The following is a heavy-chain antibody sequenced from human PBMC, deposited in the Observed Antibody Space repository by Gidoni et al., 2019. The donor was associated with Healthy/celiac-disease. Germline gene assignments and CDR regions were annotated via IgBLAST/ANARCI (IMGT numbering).Heavy chain of an antibody. Sequence: EVQLVQSGAEVKKPGESLTISCTGSGYSFTSYWIGWVRQLPGKGLEWMGIIYPGDSDTRYSPSVQGQGTISADKSISTADRQWSSLKASDTAMYYCARHSDYDGSGTTDYWGQGTLVTVSS. CDR2: IYPGDSDT. CDR1: GYSFTSYW. D-gene: IGHD3-10*01. V-gene: IGHV5-51*01. CDR3: ARHSDYDGSGTTDY. J-gene: IGHJ4*02.